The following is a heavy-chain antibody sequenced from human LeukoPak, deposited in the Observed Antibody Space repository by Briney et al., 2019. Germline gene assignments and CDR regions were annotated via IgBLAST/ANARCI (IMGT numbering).Heavy chain of an antibody. CDR2: IIPIFGTA. J-gene: IGHJ4*02. CDR3: AIHLKIVATVPLDY. V-gene: IGHV1-69*13. D-gene: IGHD5-12*01. Sequence: SVKVSCKASGGTFSSYAISWVRQAPGQGLEWMGGIIPIFGTANYAQKFQGRVTITADESTSTAYMELSGLRSEDTAVYYCAIHLKIVATVPLDYWGQGTLVTVSS. CDR1: GGTFSSYA.